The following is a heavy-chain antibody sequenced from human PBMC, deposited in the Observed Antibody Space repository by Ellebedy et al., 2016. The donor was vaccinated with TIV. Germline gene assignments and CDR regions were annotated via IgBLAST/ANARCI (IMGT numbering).Heavy chain of an antibody. D-gene: IGHD3-10*01. Sequence: GESLKISCAASGFTFSNAWMRWVRQAPGKGLEWVGRIKSAPDGGTTDYATPVKGRFSISRDDSRDTLFLQMNSLKTEDTALYFCTTWGGGRLQNPGYWGQGTLVTVSS. CDR2: IKSAPDGGTT. V-gene: IGHV3-15*01. J-gene: IGHJ4*02. CDR1: GFTFSNAW. CDR3: TTWGGGRLQNPGY.